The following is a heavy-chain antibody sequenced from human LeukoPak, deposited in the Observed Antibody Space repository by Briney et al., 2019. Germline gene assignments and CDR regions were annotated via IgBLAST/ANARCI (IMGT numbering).Heavy chain of an antibody. CDR1: GFTFSSYW. CDR2: IKKDGSEK. V-gene: IGHV3-7*01. Sequence: GGSLRLSCAASGFTFSSYWMSWVRQAPGKGLEWVANIKKDGSEKYYVDAVKGRFTISRDNAKSSLYLQMISLRAEDTAVYSCARDNYDSSGPYYFDYWGQGTLVTVSS. CDR3: ARDNYDSSGPYYFDY. D-gene: IGHD3-22*01. J-gene: IGHJ4*02.